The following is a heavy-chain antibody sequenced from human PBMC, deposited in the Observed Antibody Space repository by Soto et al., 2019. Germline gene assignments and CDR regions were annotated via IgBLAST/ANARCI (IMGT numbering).Heavy chain of an antibody. CDR3: ARDGGNDGTAFDY. D-gene: IGHD2-8*02. Sequence: SETLSLTCAVSGGSISSYYWTWIRQPPGKGLEWIGYIYYSGSTNYNPSLKSRVTISVDTSKNQFSLKLSSVTAADTAVYYCARDGGNDGTAFDYWGQGTLVTVSS. CDR2: IYYSGST. V-gene: IGHV4-59*01. J-gene: IGHJ4*02. CDR1: GGSISSYY.